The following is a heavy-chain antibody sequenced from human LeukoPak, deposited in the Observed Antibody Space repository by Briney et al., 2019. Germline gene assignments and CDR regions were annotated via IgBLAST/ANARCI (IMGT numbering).Heavy chain of an antibody. D-gene: IGHD3-22*01. CDR3: ARVSFSYYYDSSAEYYFDY. J-gene: IGHJ4*02. V-gene: IGHV1-2*02. Sequence: ASVKVSCKASGYTFTGYYMHWVRQAPGQGLEWMGWINPNSGGTNYAQKFQGRVTMTRDTSISTAYMELSGLRSDDTAVYYCARVSFSYYYDSSAEYYFDYWGQGTLVTVSS. CDR2: INPNSGGT. CDR1: GYTFTGYY.